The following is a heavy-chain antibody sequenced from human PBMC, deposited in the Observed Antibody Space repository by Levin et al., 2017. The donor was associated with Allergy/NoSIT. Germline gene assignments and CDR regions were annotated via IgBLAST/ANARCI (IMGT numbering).Heavy chain of an antibody. CDR1: GLNFSTSA. CDR3: ARGMAAATH. V-gene: IGHV3-33*01. CDR2: IRYDGSYK. J-gene: IGHJ4*02. D-gene: IGHD6-13*01. Sequence: LSLTCAASGLNFSTSAMHWVRQAPGKGLEWVAVIRYDGSYKYYADSVKGRFTISRENSKNTLYLQMNFLRAEDTALYYCARGMAAATHWGQGTLVTVSS.